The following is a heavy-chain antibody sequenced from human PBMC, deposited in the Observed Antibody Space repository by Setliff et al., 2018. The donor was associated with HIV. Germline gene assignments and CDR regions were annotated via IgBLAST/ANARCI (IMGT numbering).Heavy chain of an antibody. CDR3: AKDSMITFGGVIVVGRPVDY. V-gene: IGHV3-23*01. Sequence: GGSLRLSCAASGFTFSSYAMSWVRQAPGKGLEWVSAISGSGGSTYYADSVKGRFTISRDNSKNTLYLQMNSLRAEDTAVYYCAKDSMITFGGVIVVGRPVDYWGQGTLVNVSS. CDR2: ISGSGGST. D-gene: IGHD3-16*02. J-gene: IGHJ4*02. CDR1: GFTFSSYA.